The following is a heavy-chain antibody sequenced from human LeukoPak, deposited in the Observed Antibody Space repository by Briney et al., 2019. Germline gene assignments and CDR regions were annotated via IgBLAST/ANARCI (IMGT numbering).Heavy chain of an antibody. Sequence: SETLSLTCTVSGGSISSSSYYWGWIRQPPGKGLEWIGSIYYSGSTYYNPSLKSRVTISVDTSKNQFSLKLSSVTAADTAVYYCARGCPSLLGWFHPWGQGTLVTVSS. CDR2: IYYSGST. CDR3: ARGCPSLLGWFHP. J-gene: IGHJ5*02. D-gene: IGHD3-16*01. V-gene: IGHV4-39*01. CDR1: GGSISSSSYY.